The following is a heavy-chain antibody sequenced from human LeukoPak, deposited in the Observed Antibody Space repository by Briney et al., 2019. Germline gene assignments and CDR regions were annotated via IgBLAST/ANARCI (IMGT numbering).Heavy chain of an antibody. Sequence: GASVKVSCKASGYTFTGYYMHWVRQAPGQGLEWMGWINPNSGGTSYAQKFQGRVTMTRDTSISTAYMELSRLRSDDTAVYYCARDKTIFGVGPYYYYYYMDVWGKGTTVTVSS. D-gene: IGHD3-3*01. V-gene: IGHV1-2*02. J-gene: IGHJ6*03. CDR1: GYTFTGYY. CDR3: ARDKTIFGVGPYYYYYYMDV. CDR2: INPNSGGT.